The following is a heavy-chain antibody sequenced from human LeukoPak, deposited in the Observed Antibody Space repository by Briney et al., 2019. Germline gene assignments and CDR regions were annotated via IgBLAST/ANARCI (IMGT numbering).Heavy chain of an antibody. CDR3: ARHVTISGPYDASDI. Sequence: PSQTLSLTCTVSGGAISGDYWSSSRQPPGKGLEWIGCIYYSGGTHYNPSLKSRVTIPVDTSKNQFSLTLRSVSAADTAVYYFARHVTISGPYDASDIWGQGTMVTVS. V-gene: IGHV4-59*08. CDR1: GGAISGDY. D-gene: IGHD5-24*01. CDR2: IYYSGGT. J-gene: IGHJ3*02.